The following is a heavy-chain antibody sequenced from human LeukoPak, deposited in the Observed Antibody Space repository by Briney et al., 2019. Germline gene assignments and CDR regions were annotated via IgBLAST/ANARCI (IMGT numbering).Heavy chain of an antibody. Sequence: SETLSLTCAVSGGSMRNYYWSWIRQPPGKGLEWIGYTYDSGSSSYNPSLRSRVSISIDTSKNQFSLNLSSVTAADTAVYYCARGWASSWYYFDFWGQGTLITVSS. CDR1: GGSMRNYY. V-gene: IGHV4-59*01. D-gene: IGHD2-2*01. J-gene: IGHJ4*02. CDR2: TYDSGSS. CDR3: ARGWASSWYYFDF.